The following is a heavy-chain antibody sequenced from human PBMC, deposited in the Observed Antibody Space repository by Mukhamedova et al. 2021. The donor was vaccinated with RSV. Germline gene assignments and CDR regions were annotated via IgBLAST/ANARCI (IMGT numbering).Heavy chain of an antibody. V-gene: IGHV3-74*01. D-gene: IGHD5-18*01. CDR3: ARGGGVSYSSTEY. Sequence: GRFTISRDNAKNTLLLQMNSLRAEDTAVYYCARGGGVSYSSTEYWGQGTLVTVSS. J-gene: IGHJ4*02.